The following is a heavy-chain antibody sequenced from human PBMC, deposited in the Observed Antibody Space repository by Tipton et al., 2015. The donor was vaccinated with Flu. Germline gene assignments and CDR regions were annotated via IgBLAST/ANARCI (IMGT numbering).Heavy chain of an antibody. CDR3: ARDLDRVTLVQYHGMDV. CDR2: ISGHNGDT. J-gene: IGHJ6*02. D-gene: IGHD5-12*01. Sequence: QLVQSGAEVKKPGASVKVSCKASGYTFTNYGLSWVRQAPGQGLEWMAWISGHNGDTNYAQKFQGRVTMTTDTSTSTVYMELRSLTSDDTAVYYCARDLDRVTLVQYHGMDVWGQGTTVTVS. CDR1: GYTFTNYG. V-gene: IGHV1-18*01.